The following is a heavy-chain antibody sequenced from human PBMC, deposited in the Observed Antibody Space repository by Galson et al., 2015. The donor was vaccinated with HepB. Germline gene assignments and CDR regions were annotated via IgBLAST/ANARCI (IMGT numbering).Heavy chain of an antibody. CDR1: GYSFTSYW. V-gene: IGHV5-51*03. D-gene: IGHD3-3*01. J-gene: IGHJ6*02. CDR2: IYPGDSDT. Sequence: QSGAEVKKPGESLKISCKGSGYSFTSYWIGWVRQMPGKGLEWIGIIYPGDSDTRYSPSFQGQVTISADKSISTAYLQWSSLKASDTAMYYCARLLWSGYPRRYGMDVWGLGTTVTVSS. CDR3: ARLLWSGYPRRYGMDV.